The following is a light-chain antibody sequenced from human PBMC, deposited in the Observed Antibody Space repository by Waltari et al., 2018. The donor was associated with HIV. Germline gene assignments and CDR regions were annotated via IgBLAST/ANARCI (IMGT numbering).Light chain of an antibody. CDR2: SND. Sequence: QSVLTQPPSAPETPGTRVAISCPGSSSDIAGNAVTWSQQLPGTAPKLLIYSNDQRPSGVPDRFSGSKSGTSASLAISGLQSEDEADYYCAAWDDSLNGPHVVFGGGTKLTVL. J-gene: IGLJ2*01. CDR3: AAWDDSLNGPHVV. V-gene: IGLV1-44*01. CDR1: SSDIAGNA.